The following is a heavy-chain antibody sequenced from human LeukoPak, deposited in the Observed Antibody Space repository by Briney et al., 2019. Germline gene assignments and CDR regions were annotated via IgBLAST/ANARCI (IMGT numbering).Heavy chain of an antibody. CDR1: GFTFSGYW. CDR2: IKSDGSST. V-gene: IGHV3-74*01. Sequence: TGGSLRLSCAASGFTFSGYWMHWVRQAPGKGLVWVSHIKSDGSSTSYADSVKGRFTISRDNAKNTLNLQMNSLRAEDSAVYYCAVRYSGSWYLFDYWGQGTLVTVSS. D-gene: IGHD6-13*01. J-gene: IGHJ4*02. CDR3: AVRYSGSWYLFDY.